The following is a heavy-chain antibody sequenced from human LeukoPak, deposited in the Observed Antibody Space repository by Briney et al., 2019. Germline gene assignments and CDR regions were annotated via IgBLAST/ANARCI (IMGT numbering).Heavy chain of an antibody. D-gene: IGHD2-2*01. Sequence: PSQTLSLTCTVSGGSISSGGYYWSWIRQHPGKGLEWIGYIYYSGSTYYNPSLKSRVTISVDTSKNQFSLKLSSVTAADTAVYYCVRSPYCSSTSCYFGLAEYYYYGMDVWGQGTTVTVSS. CDR2: IYYSGST. CDR1: GGSISSGGYY. V-gene: IGHV4-31*03. J-gene: IGHJ6*02. CDR3: VRSPYCSSTSCYFGLAEYYYYGMDV.